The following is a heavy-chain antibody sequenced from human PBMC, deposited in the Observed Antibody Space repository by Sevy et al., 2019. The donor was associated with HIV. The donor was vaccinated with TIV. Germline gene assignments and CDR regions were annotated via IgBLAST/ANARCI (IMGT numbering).Heavy chain of an antibody. CDR1: GFTFSKYG. J-gene: IGHJ4*02. D-gene: IGHD3-22*01. V-gene: IGHV3-30*02. Sequence: GGSLRLSCAASGFTFSKYGMHWVRQAPGKGLEWVALIWYDGSNKYYIDSVKGRFTISRNNSNNTVSLQMNSLRAADTAVYFCGKESRDSSGYYRGGIDNWGQGTLVTVSS. CDR2: IWYDGSNK. CDR3: GKESRDSSGYYRGGIDN.